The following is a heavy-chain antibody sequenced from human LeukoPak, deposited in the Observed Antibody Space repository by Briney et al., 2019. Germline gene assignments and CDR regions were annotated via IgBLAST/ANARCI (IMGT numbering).Heavy chain of an antibody. CDR3: ARELVRRNGAFDL. V-gene: IGHV3-74*01. J-gene: IGHJ3*01. D-gene: IGHD1-1*01. Sequence: PGGSLRLSCAASGFTFSGYWMDWVRQAPGKGLVWVSLIEPDGSLINYADSVQGRFIISRDNAKNTLFLQMNSLRVDDTAVYYCARELVRRNGAFDLWGQGTMVTVSS. CDR2: IEPDGSLI. CDR1: GFTFSGYW.